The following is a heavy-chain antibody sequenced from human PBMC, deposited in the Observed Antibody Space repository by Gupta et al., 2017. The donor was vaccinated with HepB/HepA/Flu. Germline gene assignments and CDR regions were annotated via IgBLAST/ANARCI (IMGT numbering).Heavy chain of an antibody. D-gene: IGHD3-16*01. CDR2: ISYDGSNK. Sequence: QVQLVESGGGVVQPGRSLRLSCAASGFTFRSYARHWVRQAPGKGLEWVAVISYDGSNKYYADSVKGRFTISRDNSKNTLYLQMNSLRAEDTAVYYCARGGNEYYDYVWGSFDYWGQGTLGHRLL. J-gene: IGHJ4*02. V-gene: IGHV3-30-3*01. CDR3: ARGGNEYYDYVWGSFDY. CDR1: GFTFRSYA.